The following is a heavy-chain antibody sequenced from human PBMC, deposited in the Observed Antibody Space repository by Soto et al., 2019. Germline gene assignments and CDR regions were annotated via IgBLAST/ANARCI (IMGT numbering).Heavy chain of an antibody. V-gene: IGHV1-69*06. Sequence: SVKVSCKASGGTFSSYAISWVRQAPGQGLEWMGGIIPIFGTANYAQKFQGRVTITADKSTSTAYMELSSLRSEDTAVYYCASGIPPTYYFDYWGQGTLVTVYS. D-gene: IGHD1-1*01. J-gene: IGHJ4*02. CDR3: ASGIPPTYYFDY. CDR2: IIPIFGTA. CDR1: GGTFSSYA.